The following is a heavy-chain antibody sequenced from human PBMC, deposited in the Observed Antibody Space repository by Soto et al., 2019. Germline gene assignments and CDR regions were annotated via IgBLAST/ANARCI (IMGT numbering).Heavy chain of an antibody. CDR2: ISSSGSTI. CDR3: SRQVTDTVY. D-gene: IGHD2-21*02. CDR1: GFTFSDYY. V-gene: IGHV3-11*01. J-gene: IGHJ4*02. Sequence: QVQMVESGGGLVKPGGSLRLSCAASGFTFSDYYMSWIRQAPGKGLEWVSYISSSGSTIYYADPVKGRFTISRDNAKTSLIQLMNNLRAEDTAVYYCSRQVTDTVYWGQGTLVPESS.